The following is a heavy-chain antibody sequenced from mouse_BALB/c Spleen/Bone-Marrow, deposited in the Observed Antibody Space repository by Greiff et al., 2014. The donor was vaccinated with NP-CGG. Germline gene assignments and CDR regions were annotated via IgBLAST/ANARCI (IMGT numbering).Heavy chain of an antibody. Sequence: ESGAELAKPGASVKMSCKVSDYTFTSYWIHWVKQRPGQGLEWIGYIDPRTANTEYSQKFKDKATLTADKSSSTAYMQLSSLTSEDSAVYYCARYWDAYWGQGTLVTVSA. CDR3: ARYWDAY. V-gene: IGHV1-7*01. CDR2: IDPRTANT. J-gene: IGHJ3*01. CDR1: DYTFTSYW. D-gene: IGHD4-1*01.